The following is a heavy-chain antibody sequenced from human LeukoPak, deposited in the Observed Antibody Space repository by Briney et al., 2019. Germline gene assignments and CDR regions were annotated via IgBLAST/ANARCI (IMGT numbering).Heavy chain of an antibody. D-gene: IGHD3-3*01. Sequence: SETLSLTCAVYGGSFSGYYWSWIRQPPGKGLEWIGEINHSGSTYYNPSLKSRVTISVDTSKNQFSLKLSSVTAADTAVYYCAREIWSGSYYYYMDVWGKGTTVTVSS. CDR2: INHSGST. CDR1: GGSFSGYY. CDR3: AREIWSGSYYYYMDV. J-gene: IGHJ6*03. V-gene: IGHV4-34*01.